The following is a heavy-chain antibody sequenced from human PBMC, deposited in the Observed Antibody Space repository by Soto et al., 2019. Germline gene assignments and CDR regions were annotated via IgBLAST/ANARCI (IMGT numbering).Heavy chain of an antibody. V-gene: IGHV3-9*01. CDR1: GFTFDDYA. Sequence: EVQLVESGGGLVQPGRSLRLSCAASGFTFDDYAMNWVRQAPGKGLEWVSGISWSSGSIDYADSVKGRSTISRNNAKNSLHLQLNSLRADDTASYYCQKSMGHYYLYVMDVWGQENTLTV. CDR3: QKSMGHYYLYVMDV. CDR2: ISWSSGSI. D-gene: IGHD2-8*01. J-gene: IGHJ6*02.